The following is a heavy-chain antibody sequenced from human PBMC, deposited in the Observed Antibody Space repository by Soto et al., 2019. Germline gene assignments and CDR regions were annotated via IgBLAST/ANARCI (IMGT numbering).Heavy chain of an antibody. V-gene: IGHV1-69*04. CDR1: ADTFSFYS. Sequence: QVQLVQSGAEVKRPGSSVKVSCKASADTFSFYSINWVRQAPGLGLEWMGRVNPILSMSNYAQRFQGRVSMTGDKATSTAYMELSGLRSEDTAMYSCATSYGSGYRAFDYWGQGALVTVSS. J-gene: IGHJ4*02. CDR2: VNPILSMS. D-gene: IGHD3-10*01. CDR3: ATSYGSGYRAFDY.